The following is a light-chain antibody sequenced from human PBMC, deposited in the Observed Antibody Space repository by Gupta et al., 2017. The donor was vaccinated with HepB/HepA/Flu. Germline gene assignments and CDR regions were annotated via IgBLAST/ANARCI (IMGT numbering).Light chain of an antibody. Sequence: QSVLTQPPSASQTPAQRVTISCSGSSSNIGSNTVNWYQQLPGTAPKLLIDSNNQRPSGVLDRFSGSKSGTSASLAIRGLQSEDEAEYDGEKWDDRLNADVFGTGTQVTVL. CDR1: SSNIGSNT. V-gene: IGLV1-44*01. J-gene: IGLJ1*01. CDR2: SNN. CDR3: EKWDDRLNADV.